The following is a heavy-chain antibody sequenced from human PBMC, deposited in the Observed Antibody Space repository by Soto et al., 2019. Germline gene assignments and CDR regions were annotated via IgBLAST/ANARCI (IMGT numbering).Heavy chain of an antibody. CDR3: ASQSGYSYGTFDY. CDR2: ISYDGSNK. V-gene: IGHV3-30-3*01. D-gene: IGHD5-18*01. Sequence: GGSLRLSCAASGFALSSYAMHWVCQAPGKGLEWVAVISYDGSNKYYADSVKGRFTISRDNSKNTLYLQMNSLRAEDTAVYYCASQSGYSYGTFDYWGQGTLVTVSS. CDR1: GFALSSYA. J-gene: IGHJ4*02.